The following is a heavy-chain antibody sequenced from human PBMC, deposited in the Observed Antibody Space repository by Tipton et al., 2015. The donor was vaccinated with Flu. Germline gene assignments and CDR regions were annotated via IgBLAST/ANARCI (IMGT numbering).Heavy chain of an antibody. D-gene: IGHD5-18*01. V-gene: IGHV6-1*01. Sequence: GLVKPSQTLSLTCAISGDSVSSNRAAWNWIRQSPSRGLEWLGRTYYRSKWYSDYALSVKSRITINPDTSTSTAYMELRSLRSDDTAVYYCARKGRYSYGYLNYYGMDVWGQGTTVTVSS. CDR3: ARKGRYSYGYLNYYGMDV. J-gene: IGHJ6*02. CDR1: GDSVSSNRAA. CDR2: TYYRSKWYS.